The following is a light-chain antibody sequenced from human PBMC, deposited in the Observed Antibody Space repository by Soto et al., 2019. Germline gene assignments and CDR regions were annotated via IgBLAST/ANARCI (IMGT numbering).Light chain of an antibody. J-gene: IGLJ2*01. CDR2: GNS. CDR1: SCNIEAGYD. CDR3: QSYDSSLSGSGVV. Sequence: QSVLTQPPSVSGAPGQRVTISCTGSSCNIEAGYDVHWYQQLPGTAPKLLIYGNSNRPSGVPDRFSGSKSGTSASLAITGVQAEDESDYYCQSYDSSLSGSGVVFGGGTKLTVL. V-gene: IGLV1-40*01.